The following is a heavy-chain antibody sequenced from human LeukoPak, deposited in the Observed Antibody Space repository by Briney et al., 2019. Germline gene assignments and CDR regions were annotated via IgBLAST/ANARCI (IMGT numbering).Heavy chain of an antibody. Sequence: GGSLRLSCAASGFTFSSYAMSWVRQAPGKGLEWVSAISGSGGSTYYADSVKGRFTISRDNSKNTLYLQMNSLRAEDTAVYYCAKDLGAATTYNWFDPWGQGTLVTVSS. D-gene: IGHD2-15*01. CDR3: AKDLGAATTYNWFDP. J-gene: IGHJ5*02. CDR1: GFTFSSYA. CDR2: ISGSGGST. V-gene: IGHV3-23*01.